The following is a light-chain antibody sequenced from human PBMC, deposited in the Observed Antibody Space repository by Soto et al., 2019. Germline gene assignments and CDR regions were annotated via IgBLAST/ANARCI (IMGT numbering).Light chain of an antibody. Sequence: IVLTQSPATLSLARGERATLSCRASRSVSNYLAWYQQKPGQAPRLLIYDASNRATGISARFSGSGSGTDFTLTISSLEPEDFAIYYCQQRSNWPLFTFGPGTRVDIK. J-gene: IGKJ3*01. CDR2: DAS. CDR1: RSVSNY. V-gene: IGKV3-11*01. CDR3: QQRSNWPLFT.